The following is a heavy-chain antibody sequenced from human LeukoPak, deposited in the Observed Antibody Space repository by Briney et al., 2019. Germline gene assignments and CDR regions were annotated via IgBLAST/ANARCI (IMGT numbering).Heavy chain of an antibody. D-gene: IGHD4-17*01. CDR3: AKPYDYPDYLPFNY. CDR2: IWYDGSNK. V-gene: IGHV3-33*06. CDR1: GFTFSNYG. Sequence: PGGSLRLSCAASGFTFSNYGIHWVRQAPAKGLEWVAVIWYDGSNKYFADSVKGRFTISRDNSKNTVYLQMNSLRVEDTAVYYCAKPYDYPDYLPFNYWGRGTLVTVSS. J-gene: IGHJ4*02.